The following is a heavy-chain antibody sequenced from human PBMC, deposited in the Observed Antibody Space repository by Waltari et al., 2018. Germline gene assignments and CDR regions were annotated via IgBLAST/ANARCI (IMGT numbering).Heavy chain of an antibody. V-gene: IGHV1-2*06. CDR2: INPNSGGT. CDR3: ARGYYDSSGYDTAFDI. J-gene: IGHJ3*02. Sequence: QVQLVQSGAEVKKPGASVKVSCKASGYTFTGYYMHWVRQAPGQGLEWMGRINPNSGGTNYAQKLQGRVTMTRDTSISTAYMARSRLRADDTAVYYCARGYYDSSGYDTAFDIWGQGTMVTVSS. CDR1: GYTFTGYY. D-gene: IGHD3-22*01.